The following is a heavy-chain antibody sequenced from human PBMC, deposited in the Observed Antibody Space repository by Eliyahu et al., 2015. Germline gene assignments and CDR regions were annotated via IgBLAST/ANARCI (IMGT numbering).Heavy chain of an antibody. V-gene: IGHV3-30-3*01. D-gene: IGHD3-10*01. J-gene: IGHJ6*02. Sequence: QVQLVXXGGGVVQPGRSLRLSCAAXGFTFSSXAXPWARQAPGKGLEWVAVISYDGSNKYYADSVKGRFTISRDNSKNTLYLQMNSLRAEDTAVYYCARGDFLWFGELLYSVSVHMDVWGQGTTVTVSS. CDR3: ARGDFLWFGELLYSVSVHMDV. CDR2: ISYDGSNK. CDR1: GFTFSSXA.